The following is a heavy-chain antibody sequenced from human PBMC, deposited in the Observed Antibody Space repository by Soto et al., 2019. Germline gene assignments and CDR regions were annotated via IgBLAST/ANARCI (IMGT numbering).Heavy chain of an antibody. Sequence: PSETLSLTCAVYGGSFSGYYWSWIRQPPGKGLEWIGEINHSGSTNYNPSLKSRVTISVDTSKNQSSLKLSSVTAADTAVYYCARAKGGGANYYYYYGMDVWGQGTTVTAP. D-gene: IGHD3-16*01. CDR3: ARAKGGGANYYYYYGMDV. CDR1: GGSFSGYY. CDR2: INHSGST. J-gene: IGHJ6*02. V-gene: IGHV4-34*01.